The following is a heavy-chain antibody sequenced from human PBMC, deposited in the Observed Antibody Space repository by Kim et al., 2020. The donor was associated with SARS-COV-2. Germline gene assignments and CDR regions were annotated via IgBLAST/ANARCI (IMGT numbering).Heavy chain of an antibody. Sequence: RYSQTLQGRVTITRDRAATTAYMELSSLTSKDTAVYYCAREGSGSYNWFDPWGQGTLVTVSS. V-gene: IGHV1-3*01. J-gene: IGHJ5*02. D-gene: IGHD3-10*01. CDR3: AREGSGSYNWFDP.